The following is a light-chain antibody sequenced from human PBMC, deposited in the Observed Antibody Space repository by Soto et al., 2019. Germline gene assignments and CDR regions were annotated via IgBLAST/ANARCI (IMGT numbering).Light chain of an antibody. Sequence: EIVLTQSPGTLSLSPGERATLSCRASQSVSSSSLAWYQREPGQTPRLLIYGASSRAAGIPDRFSGSGSGTDFTLTISRLEPEDFAVYYCQQYVSSPHTFGQGTKVDIK. CDR2: GAS. V-gene: IGKV3-20*01. CDR1: QSVSSSS. J-gene: IGKJ2*01. CDR3: QQYVSSPHT.